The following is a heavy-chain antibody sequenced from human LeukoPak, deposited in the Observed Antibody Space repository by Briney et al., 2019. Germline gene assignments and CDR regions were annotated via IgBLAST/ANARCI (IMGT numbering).Heavy chain of an antibody. Sequence: AGGSLRLSCAASGFTFSSYWMHWVRQAPGKGLVWVSRINSDGSSTSYADSVKGRFAISRDNAKNTLYLQMNSLRAEDTAVYYCARRSLLTLCFHPWGQGTLVTVSS. CDR3: ARRSLLTLCFHP. V-gene: IGHV3-74*01. D-gene: IGHD2-15*01. J-gene: IGHJ5*02. CDR2: INSDGSST. CDR1: GFTFSSYW.